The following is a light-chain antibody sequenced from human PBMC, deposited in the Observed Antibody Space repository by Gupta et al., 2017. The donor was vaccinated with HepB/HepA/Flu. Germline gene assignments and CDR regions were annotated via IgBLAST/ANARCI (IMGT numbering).Light chain of an antibody. V-gene: IGKV1-5*03. CDR2: KAS. Sequence: DIQMTQSPSALTASVGDSVTITCRASQYISSRLAWYQQKPGKAPNLLIYKASTLQSGVPSRFSGSGSGTEFTLTISSLQPDDFATYYCQQYNDYMWTFGQGTKVEIK. CDR3: QQYNDYMWT. J-gene: IGKJ1*01. CDR1: QYISSR.